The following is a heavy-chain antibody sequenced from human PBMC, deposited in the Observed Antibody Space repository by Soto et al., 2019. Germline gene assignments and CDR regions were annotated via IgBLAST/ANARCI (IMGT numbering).Heavy chain of an antibody. D-gene: IGHD5-12*01. CDR1: GYTFTTHG. Sequence: QVQLVQSGAEVKKPGASVKVSCKTSGYTFTTHGISWVRQAPGQGLEWMGWISGYSGNTNYAQKFQGRVTMTTDTSTSTAYMELRSLRSDDTAVYYCARDRVGIVATSADLDYWGQGTLVTVSS. J-gene: IGHJ4*02. CDR2: ISGYSGNT. V-gene: IGHV1-18*01. CDR3: ARDRVGIVATSADLDY.